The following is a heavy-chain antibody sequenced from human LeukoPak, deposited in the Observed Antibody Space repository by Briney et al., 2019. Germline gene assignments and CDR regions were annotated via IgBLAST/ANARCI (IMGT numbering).Heavy chain of an antibody. Sequence: GASVKVSCKASGYTFTNYTLNWVRQAPGQGLEWMGWIDTNTGNPTYAQGFIGRFVFSLDTSVTTACLQISSLKAEDTAVYYCARGYDTTGYFPYWGQEPLVAVSS. CDR2: IDTNTGNP. CDR3: ARGYDTTGYFPY. D-gene: IGHD3-22*01. V-gene: IGHV7-4-1*02. CDR1: GYTFTNYT. J-gene: IGHJ4*02.